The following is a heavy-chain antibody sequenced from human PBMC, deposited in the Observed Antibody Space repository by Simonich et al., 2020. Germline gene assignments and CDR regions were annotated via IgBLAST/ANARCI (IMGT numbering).Heavy chain of an antibody. J-gene: IGHJ6*02. D-gene: IGHD6-19*01. V-gene: IGHV3-21*01. CDR1: GFTFSSYS. CDR3: ARWIAVAGTGAYGVDV. Sequence: EVQLVESGGGLVKPGGSLRLSCAASGFTFSSYSMNWVRQAPGKGLEWVSSISSSSRYIYYADSGKGRFTISRDNAKNALYLQRNSLRAEDTAVYYCARWIAVAGTGAYGVDVWGQGTTVTVSS. CDR2: ISSSSRYI.